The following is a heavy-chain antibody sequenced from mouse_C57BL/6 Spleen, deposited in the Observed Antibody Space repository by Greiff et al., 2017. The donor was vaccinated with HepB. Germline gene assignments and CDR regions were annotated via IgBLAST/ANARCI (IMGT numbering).Heavy chain of an antibody. CDR2: INPSNGGT. V-gene: IGHV1-53*01. CDR3: ARCDYDGLYAMDY. Sequence: VQLQQPGTELVKPGASVKLSCKASGYTFTSYWMHWVKQRPGQGLEWIGNINPSNGGTNYNEKFKSKATLTVDKSSSTAYMQLSSLTSEYSAVYYCARCDYDGLYAMDYWGQGTSVTVSS. CDR1: GYTFTSYW. J-gene: IGHJ4*01. D-gene: IGHD2-4*01.